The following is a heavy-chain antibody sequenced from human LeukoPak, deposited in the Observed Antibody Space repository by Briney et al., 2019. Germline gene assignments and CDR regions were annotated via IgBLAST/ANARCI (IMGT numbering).Heavy chain of an antibody. CDR3: ARAREVLRYFDWLFRQTHYYMDV. D-gene: IGHD3-9*01. CDR2: IYYSGST. J-gene: IGHJ6*03. CDR1: GGSISSYY. Sequence: SETLSLTCTVSGGSISSYYWSWIRQPPGKGLEWIGYIYYSGSTNYNPSLKSRVTISVDTSKNQFSLKLSSVTAADTAVYYCARAREVLRYFDWLFRQTHYYMDVWGKGTTVTVSS. V-gene: IGHV4-59*12.